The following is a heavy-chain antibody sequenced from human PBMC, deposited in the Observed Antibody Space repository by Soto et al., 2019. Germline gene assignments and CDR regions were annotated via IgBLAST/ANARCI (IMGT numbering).Heavy chain of an antibody. D-gene: IGHD6-13*01. CDR1: GLSCSDSG. V-gene: IGHV3-73*01. CDR3: TRLHFIVEPGINY. Sequence: PRGSLRLSCAASGLSCSDSGIHWFRQASGKGLEWVGRIRTKSNHYATAYAASVKGRFTISRDDSRNTAYLQMNSLETEDTAVYYCTRLHFIVEPGINYWGQGTLVTVSS. CDR2: IRTKSNHYAT. J-gene: IGHJ4*02.